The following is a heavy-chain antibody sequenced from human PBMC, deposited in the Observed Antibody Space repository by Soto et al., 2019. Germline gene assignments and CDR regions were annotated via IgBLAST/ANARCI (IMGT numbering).Heavy chain of an antibody. D-gene: IGHD5-18*01. V-gene: IGHV3-21*01. CDR1: GFTFSDYS. J-gene: IGHJ4*02. CDR3: AGLDTSMVKTPGY. Sequence: GGSLRLSCSASGFTFSDYSFKWVRQAPGKGLEWVSSISSTSAYIFYADSLKGRFTISRDNAKNSVYLQMNSLRAEDTAVYYCAGLDTSMVKTPGYWGQGTLVTVSS. CDR2: ISSTSAYI.